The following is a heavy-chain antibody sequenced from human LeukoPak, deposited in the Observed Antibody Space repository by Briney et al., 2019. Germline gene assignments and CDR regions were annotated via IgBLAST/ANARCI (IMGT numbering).Heavy chain of an antibody. D-gene: IGHD4-23*01. J-gene: IGHJ6*03. V-gene: IGHV4-39*01. CDR1: GGSISSRSDY. CDR2: LDSSGST. Sequence: SETLSLTCTVSGGSISSRSDYWAWIRQTPGKGLEWIGNLDSSGSTYYHTSLKSRVTISVGTSKNQFSLNLRAVTAADTAIYFCSRSHDYGGLYFYYYMDVWGKGTTVTVSS. CDR3: SRSHDYGGLYFYYYMDV.